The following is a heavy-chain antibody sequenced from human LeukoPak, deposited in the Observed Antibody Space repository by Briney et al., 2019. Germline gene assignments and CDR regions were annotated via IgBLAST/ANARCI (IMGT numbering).Heavy chain of an antibody. CDR2: IYSGGST. CDR1: GFTFSSYA. V-gene: IGHV3-53*01. Sequence: GRSLRLSCAASGFTFSSYAMHWVRQAPGKGLEWVSVIYSGGSTYYADSVKGQFTISRDNSKNTLYLQMNSLRAEDTAVYYCAREYDYYMDVWGKGTTVTISS. J-gene: IGHJ6*03. CDR3: AREYDYYMDV.